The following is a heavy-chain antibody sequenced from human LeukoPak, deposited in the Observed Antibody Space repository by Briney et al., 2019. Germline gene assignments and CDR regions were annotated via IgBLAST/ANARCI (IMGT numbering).Heavy chain of an antibody. Sequence: GGSLRLSCAASGFTFSSYSLNWVRQAPGKGLEWVSFISSSGTTYYADSVKGRFTIARDNAKSSVYLQLNSLRGEDTAVYYCARGSMIIVADWYFDLWGRGTLVTVSS. CDR3: ARGSMIIVADWYFDL. D-gene: IGHD3-22*01. CDR2: ISSSGTT. J-gene: IGHJ2*01. CDR1: GFTFSSYS. V-gene: IGHV3-48*01.